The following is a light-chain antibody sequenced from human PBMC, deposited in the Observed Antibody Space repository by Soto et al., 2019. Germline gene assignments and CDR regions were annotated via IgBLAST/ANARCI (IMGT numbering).Light chain of an antibody. Sequence: VLTQSPGTLSLSPGERATLSCMASQSIRSNYLAWYQQKPGQAPRLLIFDASSRATGIPGKFSGSGSGTDFTLTISRLDPEDFAVYYCQQYASSLTFGGGTKVDIK. CDR1: QSIRSNY. V-gene: IGKV3-20*01. CDR3: QQYASSLT. CDR2: DAS. J-gene: IGKJ4*01.